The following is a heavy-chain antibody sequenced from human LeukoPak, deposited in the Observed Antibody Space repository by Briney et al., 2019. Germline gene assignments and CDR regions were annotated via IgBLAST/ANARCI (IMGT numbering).Heavy chain of an antibody. D-gene: IGHD3-9*01. V-gene: IGHV1-8*01. J-gene: IGHJ3*02. CDR1: GYTFTSYD. CDR2: MNPNSGNT. Sequence: ASVKVSCKASGYTFTSYDINWVRQATGQGLEWMGWMNPNSGNTGYAQKFQGRVTMTRNTSISTAYMELSSLRSEDTAVYYCAREVRGDILTGYYPYDAFDIWGQGTMVTVSS. CDR3: AREVRGDILTGYYPYDAFDI.